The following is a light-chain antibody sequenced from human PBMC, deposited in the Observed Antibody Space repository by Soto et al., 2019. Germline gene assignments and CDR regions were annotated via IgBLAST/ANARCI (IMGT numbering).Light chain of an antibody. CDR1: SSDVGTYNL. CDR3: CSYARGTLV. CDR2: EGS. V-gene: IGLV2-23*01. J-gene: IGLJ3*02. Sequence: QSALTQPASVSGSPGQSITISCTGTSSDVGTYNLVSWYQQHPGKAPKVMIYEGSKRPSGVSNRFSGSKSGNTASLTISGLQAEDEADYYCCSYARGTLVFGGGTKLTVL.